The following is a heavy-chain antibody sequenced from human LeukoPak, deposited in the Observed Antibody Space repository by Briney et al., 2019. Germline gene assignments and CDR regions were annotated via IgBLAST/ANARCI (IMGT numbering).Heavy chain of an antibody. J-gene: IGHJ4*02. CDR2: IYYSGST. CDR1: GGSISSYY. Sequence: SETLSLTCTVSGGSISSYYWSWLRQPPGKGLEWIGYIYYSGSTNYNPSLKSRVTISVDTSKNQFSLKLSSVTAADTAVYYCARGFGYHWGQGTLVTVSS. D-gene: IGHD3-16*01. V-gene: IGHV4-59*01. CDR3: ARGFGYH.